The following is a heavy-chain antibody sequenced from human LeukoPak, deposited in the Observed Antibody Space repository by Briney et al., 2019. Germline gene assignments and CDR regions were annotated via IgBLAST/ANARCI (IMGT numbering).Heavy chain of an antibody. CDR3: AREGGSGSKYFDL. J-gene: IGHJ2*01. D-gene: IGHD3-10*01. V-gene: IGHV7-4-1*02. CDR1: GYSFTNYA. CDR2: INTNTGNP. Sequence: ASVKVSCKASGYSFTNYAMNWVRQAPGQRLEWMGWINTNTGNPTYVQGFTGRFVFSLDTSVSTAYLQISSLKAEDTAVYYCAREGGSGSKYFDLWGRGTLVTVSS.